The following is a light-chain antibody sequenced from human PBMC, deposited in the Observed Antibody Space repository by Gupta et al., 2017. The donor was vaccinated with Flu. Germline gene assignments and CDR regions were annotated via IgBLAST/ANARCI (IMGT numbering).Light chain of an antibody. CDR3: QSYHSNNPVV. J-gene: IGLJ3*02. CDR2: EYD. Sequence: NFMPTQPHSVSDSPGKTVTISCTRSSGSIADNYVQWYQQRPGSSPTTVIYEYDQRPSGVPDRFSGSIDSSSNSASLTISGLRTEDEAVYYCQSYHSNNPVVFGGGTKLTVL. CDR1: SGSIADNY. V-gene: IGLV6-57*01.